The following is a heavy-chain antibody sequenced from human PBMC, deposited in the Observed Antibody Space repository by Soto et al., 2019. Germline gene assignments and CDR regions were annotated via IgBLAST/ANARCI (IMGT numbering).Heavy chain of an antibody. CDR3: AKDHEQYYDCSGSLDN. Sequence: QVQMVESGGSVVQPGRSLRLSYAASGFTFSSYGMHWVSQAPGNGMEWVAVISYDGSNKYYADSVKGRFTISRDNSKNTLYLQMNCLRAEYTAVYYCAKDHEQYYDCSGSLDNWGQGTLVTVSS. CDR2: ISYDGSNK. CDR1: GFTFSSYG. V-gene: IGHV3-30*18. D-gene: IGHD3-22*01. J-gene: IGHJ4*02.